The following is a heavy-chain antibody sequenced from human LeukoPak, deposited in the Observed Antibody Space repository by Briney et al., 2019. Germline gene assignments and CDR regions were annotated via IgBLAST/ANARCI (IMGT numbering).Heavy chain of an antibody. J-gene: IGHJ3*02. CDR1: GYSFTSYW. CDR2: IYPGDSDT. V-gene: IGHV5-51*01. D-gene: IGHD3-22*01. CDR3: ARIVYYYDSSGYPGLDAFDI. Sequence: GESLKISCKGSGYSFTSYWIGWVRQMPGKGLEWMGIIYPGDSDTRYSPSFQGQVTISADKSISTAYLQWSSLKASDTAMYYCARIVYYYDSSGYPGLDAFDIWGQGTMVTVSS.